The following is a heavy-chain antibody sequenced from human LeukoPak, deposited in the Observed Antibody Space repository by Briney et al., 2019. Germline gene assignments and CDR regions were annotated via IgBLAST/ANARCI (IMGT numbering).Heavy chain of an antibody. CDR1: GFSFRDYT. Sequence: GGSLRLSCAASGFSFRDYTMNWVRQAPGKGLEWLASISSSSSYIYFANSVRGRFTISRDNAKNSLYLQMNSLRAEDTAVYYCARDYFDYWGQGTLVTVSS. V-gene: IGHV3-21*01. CDR3: ARDYFDY. J-gene: IGHJ4*02. CDR2: ISSSSSYI.